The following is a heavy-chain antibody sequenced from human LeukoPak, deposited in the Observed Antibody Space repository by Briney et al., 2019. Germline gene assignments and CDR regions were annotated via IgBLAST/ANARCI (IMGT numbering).Heavy chain of an antibody. V-gene: IGHV3-64D*06. J-gene: IGHJ4*02. CDR2: ISSNGDNT. Sequence: GGSLRLSCSVSGFTFSTYVMHWVRQAPGKGLEYVSAISSNGDNTYYADSVKGRFTISRDNSKNTLYLQMSSLRPDDTAVYFCVRGTGYWGLGTLVTVSS. CDR3: VRGTGY. CDR1: GFTFSTYV.